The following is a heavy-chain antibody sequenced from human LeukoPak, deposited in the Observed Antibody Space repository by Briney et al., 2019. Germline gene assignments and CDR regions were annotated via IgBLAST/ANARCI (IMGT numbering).Heavy chain of an antibody. CDR2: ISSSSSYI. J-gene: IGHJ3*02. D-gene: IGHD6-13*01. CDR3: AKDRIAAAGQDAFDI. V-gene: IGHV3-21*04. Sequence: GGSLRLSCAASGFTFSSYSMNWVRQAPGKGLEWVSSISSSSSYIYYADSVKGRFTISRDNAKNSLYLQMNSLRAEDTALYYCAKDRIAAAGQDAFDIWGQGTMVTVSS. CDR1: GFTFSSYS.